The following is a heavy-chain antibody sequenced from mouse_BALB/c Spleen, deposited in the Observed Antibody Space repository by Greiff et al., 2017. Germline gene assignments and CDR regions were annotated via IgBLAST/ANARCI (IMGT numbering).Heavy chain of an antibody. V-gene: IGHV1-62-3*01. J-gene: IGHJ2*01. Sequence: QVQLQQPGAELVKPGASVKLSCKASGYTFTSYWMHWVKQRPGRGLEWIGRIDPNSGGTKYNEKLKSKATLTVDKPSSTAYMQLSSLTSEDSAVYYCTRGSVKDYGSFYYFDYWGQGTTLTVSS. CDR2: IDPNSGGT. D-gene: IGHD1-1*01. CDR1: GYTFTSYW. CDR3: TRGSVKDYGSFYYFDY.